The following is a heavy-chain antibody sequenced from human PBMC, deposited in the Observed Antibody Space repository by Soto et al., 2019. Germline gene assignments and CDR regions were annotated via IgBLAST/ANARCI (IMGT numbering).Heavy chain of an antibody. J-gene: IGHJ4*02. V-gene: IGHV3-30*18. CDR3: AKDPGKNRSHFDY. CDR2: ISYDGSNK. Sequence: GGSLRLSCAASGFTFSSYGMHWVRQAPGKGLEWVAVISYDGSNKYYADSVKGRFTISRDNSKNTLCLQMNSLRAEDTAVYYCAKDPGKNRSHFDYWGQGTLVTVSS. CDR1: GFTFSSYG. D-gene: IGHD6-13*01.